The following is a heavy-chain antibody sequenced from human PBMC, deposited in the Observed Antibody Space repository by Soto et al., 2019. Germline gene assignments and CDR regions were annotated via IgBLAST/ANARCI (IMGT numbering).Heavy chain of an antibody. D-gene: IGHD6-13*01. CDR3: ARGLRGGSSWYVDYGMDV. V-gene: IGHV4-34*01. Sequence: QVQLQQWGAGLLKPSETLSLSCAVYGGSFSGYYWSWIRQPPGKGLEWIGEINHSGSTNYNPSLKSRVTIPVDTSKTQFSLKLSSVTAADTAVYYCARGLRGGSSWYVDYGMDVWGRGTTVTVSS. CDR1: GGSFSGYY. CDR2: INHSGST. J-gene: IGHJ6*02.